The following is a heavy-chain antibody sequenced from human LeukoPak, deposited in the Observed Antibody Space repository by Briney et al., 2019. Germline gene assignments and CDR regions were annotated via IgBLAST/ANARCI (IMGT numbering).Heavy chain of an antibody. CDR3: ARHSIIGGTEYAFDI. CDR2: IYYSGST. Sequence: KPSETLSLTCTVSGGSISSYYWSWIRQPPGKGLEWIGYIYYSGSTNYSPSLKSRVTISVDTSKNQFSLKLSSVTAADTAVYYCARHSIIGGTEYAFDIRGQGTMVTVSS. J-gene: IGHJ3*02. V-gene: IGHV4-59*08. D-gene: IGHD2-15*01. CDR1: GGSISSYY.